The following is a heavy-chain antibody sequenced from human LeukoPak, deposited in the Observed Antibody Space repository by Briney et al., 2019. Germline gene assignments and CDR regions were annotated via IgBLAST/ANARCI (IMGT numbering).Heavy chain of an antibody. V-gene: IGHV3-48*03. D-gene: IGHD3-22*01. J-gene: IGHJ3*02. CDR2: ISSSGSTI. Sequence: PGGSLRLSCAASGFTFSSYEMNWVRQAPGKGLEWVSYISSSGSTIYYADSVKGRFTISRDNAKNSLYLQMNSLRAEDTAVYYCATLLVIQHPTKTRNAFDIWGQGTMVTVSS. CDR3: ATLLVIQHPTKTRNAFDI. CDR1: GFTFSSYE.